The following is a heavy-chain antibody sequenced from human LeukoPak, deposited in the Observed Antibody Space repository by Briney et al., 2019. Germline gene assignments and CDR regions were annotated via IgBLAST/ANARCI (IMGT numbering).Heavy chain of an antibody. J-gene: IGHJ3*02. D-gene: IGHD6-13*01. CDR1: GYTFTGYY. V-gene: IGHV1-2*02. CDR3: AREEINIAAAGHDAFDI. Sequence: GASVKVSCKASGYTFTGYYMHWVRQAPGQGLEWMGWINPNSGGTNYAQKFQGRVTMTRDTSISTAYMELSSLRSEDTAVYYCAREEINIAAAGHDAFDIWGQGTMVTVSS. CDR2: INPNSGGT.